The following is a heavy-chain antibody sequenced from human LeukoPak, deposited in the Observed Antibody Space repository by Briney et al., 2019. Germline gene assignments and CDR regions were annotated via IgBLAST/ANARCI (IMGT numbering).Heavy chain of an antibody. D-gene: IGHD5-24*01. Sequence: SETLSLTCTVSGGSISSYYWSWIRQPPGKGLEWIGYIYYSGSTNYNRSLKSRVTISVDTSKNQFSLKLSSVTAADTAVYYCARGEMATIGGGDYWGQGTLVTVSS. J-gene: IGHJ4*02. CDR1: GGSISSYY. CDR2: IYYSGST. CDR3: ARGEMATIGGGDY. V-gene: IGHV4-59*01.